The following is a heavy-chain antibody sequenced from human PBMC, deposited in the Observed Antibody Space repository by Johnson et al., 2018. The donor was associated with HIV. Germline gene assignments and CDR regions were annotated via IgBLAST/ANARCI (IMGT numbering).Heavy chain of an antibody. CDR1: GFTFSSYW. J-gene: IGHJ3*02. CDR2: INSDGSST. D-gene: IGHD6-19*01. V-gene: IGHV3-74*01. CDR3: ARHSGWSTGNDAFDI. Sequence: VQLVESGGGLVQPGGSLRLSCAASGFTFSSYWMHWVRQAPGKGLVWVSRINSDGSSTSYADSVKGRFTISRDNAKNTRYLQMNRLRAEDTAVYYCARHSGWSTGNDAFDIWGQGTIVTVSS.